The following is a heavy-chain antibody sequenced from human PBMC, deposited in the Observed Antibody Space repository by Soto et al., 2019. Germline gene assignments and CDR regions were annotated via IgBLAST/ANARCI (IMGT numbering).Heavy chain of an antibody. J-gene: IGHJ4*02. CDR3: AHSHTLFGEGY. Sequence: QITLKESGPTLVKPTQTLTLTCTFSGFSLSTSGVGVGWIRQPPGKALEWLALIYWDDDKRYSPSLKSRLTLTXXTSKNQGVLTMTNMDPVDPATYYCAHSHTLFGEGYWGQGTLVTVSS. CDR1: GFSLSTSGVG. CDR2: IYWDDDK. D-gene: IGHD3-3*01. V-gene: IGHV2-5*02.